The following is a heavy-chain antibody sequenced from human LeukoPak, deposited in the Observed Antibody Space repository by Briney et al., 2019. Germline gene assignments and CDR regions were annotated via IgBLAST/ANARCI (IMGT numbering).Heavy chain of an antibody. CDR1: GYTFTSYY. J-gene: IGHJ4*02. V-gene: IGHV1-46*01. D-gene: IGHD6-19*01. CDR2: INPSGGST. CDR3: ARAMVGGWFAPGANYFDY. Sequence: GASVKVSCKASGYTFTSYYMHWVRQAPGQGLEWMGIINPSGGSTSYAQKFQGRVTMTRDTSTSTVYMELSSLRSEDTAVYYCARAMVGGWFAPGANYFDYWGQGTLVTVSS.